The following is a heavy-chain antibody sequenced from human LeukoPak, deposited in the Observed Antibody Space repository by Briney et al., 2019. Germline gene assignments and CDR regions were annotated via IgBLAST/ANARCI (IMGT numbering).Heavy chain of an antibody. CDR2: IYSGGST. CDR3: ARVYYDSSGYYYYYYYYYMDV. J-gene: IGHJ6*03. D-gene: IGHD3-22*01. CDR1: GFTFSSYA. V-gene: IGHV3-53*01. Sequence: GGSLRLSCAASGFTFSSYAMSWVRQAPGKGLEWVSVIYSGGSTYYADSVKGRFTISRDNSKNTLYLQMNSLRAEDTAVYYCARVYYDSSGYYYYYYYYYMDVWGKGTTVTISS.